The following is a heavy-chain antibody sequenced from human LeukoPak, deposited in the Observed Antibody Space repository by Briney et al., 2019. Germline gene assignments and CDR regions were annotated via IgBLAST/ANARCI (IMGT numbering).Heavy chain of an antibody. D-gene: IGHD6-19*01. J-gene: IGHJ4*02. CDR1: GYTFTSYD. CDR3: AREAVAGHKGFDS. Sequence: ASVKVSCKASGYTFTSYDINWVRQATGQGLEWMGWISAYNGNTNYAQKLQGRVTMTTDTSTSTAYMELRSLRSDATAVYYCAREAVAGHKGFDSWGQGPLVPVSS. V-gene: IGHV1-18*01. CDR2: ISAYNGNT.